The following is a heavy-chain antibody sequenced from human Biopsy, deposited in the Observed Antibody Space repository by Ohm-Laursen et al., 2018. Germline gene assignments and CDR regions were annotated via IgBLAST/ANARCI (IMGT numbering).Heavy chain of an antibody. CDR2: IYLDGNT. D-gene: IGHD4-17*01. V-gene: IGHV3-53*01. Sequence: GSLRLSCAASGFTVSTTYMSWVRQAPGKGLEWVSIIYLDGNTYYADSVKGRFTIPRDNSKNTLFLQMNSLRAADTAIYYCASDLNGDPSAFDYWGQGTPVTVSS. CDR3: ASDLNGDPSAFDY. CDR1: GFTVSTTY. J-gene: IGHJ4*02.